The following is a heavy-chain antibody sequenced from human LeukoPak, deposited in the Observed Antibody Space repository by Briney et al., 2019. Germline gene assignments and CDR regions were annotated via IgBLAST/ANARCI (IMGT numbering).Heavy chain of an antibody. CDR2: ISSSSSTI. Sequence: PGGSLRLSCAASGFTFSSYEMNWVRRAPGKGLEWVSYISSSSSTIYYADSVKGRFTISRDNAKNSLYLQMNSLRDEDTAVYYCAREVWFGELSPVDYWGQGTLVTVSS. J-gene: IGHJ4*02. D-gene: IGHD3-10*01. V-gene: IGHV3-48*02. CDR1: GFTFSSYE. CDR3: AREVWFGELSPVDY.